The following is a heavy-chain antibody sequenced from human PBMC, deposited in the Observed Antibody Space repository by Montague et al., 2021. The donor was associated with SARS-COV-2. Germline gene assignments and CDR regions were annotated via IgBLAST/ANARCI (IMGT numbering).Heavy chain of an antibody. J-gene: IGHJ4*02. CDR3: ARRGDYGGPRFDY. CDR2: IYYSGST. V-gene: IGHV4-39*01. CDR1: GGSVSSRSYY. D-gene: IGHD4-23*01. Sequence: SETLSLTCTVSGGSVSSRSYYWGWIRQPPGKGLERIGSIYYSGSTHYNPSLKSRVTISVDTSKNQFSLKLSPVTAADTAVYYCARRGDYGGPRFDYWGQGTLVSVSS.